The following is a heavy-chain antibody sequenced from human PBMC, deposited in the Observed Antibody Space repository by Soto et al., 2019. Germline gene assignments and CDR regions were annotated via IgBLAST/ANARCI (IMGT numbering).Heavy chain of an antibody. V-gene: IGHV1-69*13. D-gene: IGHD6-13*01. CDR1: GGTFSSHR. Sequence: VASVKVSCKASGGTFSSHRINWVRQAPGQGLEWVGGIVPIYRTADYAQKFQGRVTITADESARTAYLEVRSLKSQDTAVYYCARDSGAKLSSSWGQGTLVTVSS. CDR3: ARDSGAKLSSS. J-gene: IGHJ4*02. CDR2: IVPIYRTA.